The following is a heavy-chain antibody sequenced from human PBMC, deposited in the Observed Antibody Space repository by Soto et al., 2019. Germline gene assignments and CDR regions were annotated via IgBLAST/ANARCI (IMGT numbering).Heavy chain of an antibody. CDR3: AREFVLVPAAMSLYYYYCGMDV. J-gene: IGHJ6*02. CDR2: IWYDGSNK. Sequence: QVQLVESGGGVVQPGRSLRLSCAASGFTFSSYGMHWVRQAPGKGLEWVAVIWYDGSNKYYADSVKGRFTISRDNSKNTLYLQMNSLRAEDTAVYYCAREFVLVPAAMSLYYYYCGMDVWGQGTTVTVSS. V-gene: IGHV3-33*01. CDR1: GFTFSSYG. D-gene: IGHD2-2*01.